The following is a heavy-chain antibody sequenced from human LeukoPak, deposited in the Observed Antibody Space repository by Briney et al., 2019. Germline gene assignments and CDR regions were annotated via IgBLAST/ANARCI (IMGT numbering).Heavy chain of an antibody. CDR2: INHSGST. V-gene: IGHV4-34*01. CDR1: GGSFSGYY. Sequence: SETLSLTCAVYGGSFSGYYWSWIRQPPGKGLEWIGEINHSGSTNYNPSLKSRVTTSVDTSKNQFSLKLSSVTAADTAAYYCARVWSIVATTTIDYWGQGTLVTVSS. D-gene: IGHD5-12*01. CDR3: ARVWSIVATTTIDY. J-gene: IGHJ4*02.